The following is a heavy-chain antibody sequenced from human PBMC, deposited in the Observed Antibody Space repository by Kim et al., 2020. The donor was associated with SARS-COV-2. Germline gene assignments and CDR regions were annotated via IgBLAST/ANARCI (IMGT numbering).Heavy chain of an antibody. CDR2: ISSSSSTI. CDR3: ARFISSGLDSSSSESDY. Sequence: GGSLRLSCAASGFTFSSYSMNWVRQAPGKGLEWVSYISSSSSTIYYADSVKGRFTISRDNAKNSLYLQMNSLRDEDTAVYYCARFISSGLDSSSSESDYWGQGTLVTVSS. J-gene: IGHJ4*02. D-gene: IGHD6-6*01. V-gene: IGHV3-48*02. CDR1: GFTFSSYS.